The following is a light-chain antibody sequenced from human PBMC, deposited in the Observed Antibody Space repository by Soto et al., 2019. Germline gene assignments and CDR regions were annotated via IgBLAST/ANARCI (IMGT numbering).Light chain of an antibody. CDR3: LPYNTYPWT. J-gene: IGKJ1*01. CDR2: AAS. CDR1: QGIRND. Sequence: DIQMTQSPSSLSASVGDRVTITCRASQGIRNDLGWYQQKPGKAPKRLIYAASSLQSGVPSSVSVSGSGTESTLTISSRQFSDFGTSYYLPYNTYPWTFGQGTNVEIK. V-gene: IGKV1-17*01.